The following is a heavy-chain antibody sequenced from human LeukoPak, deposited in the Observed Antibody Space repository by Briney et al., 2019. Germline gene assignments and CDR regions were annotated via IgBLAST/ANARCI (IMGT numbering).Heavy chain of an antibody. CDR3: ARDYLRIFDP. D-gene: IGHD1-14*01. CDR2: ISFHGTDS. J-gene: IGHJ5*02. CDR1: GFTFISYA. Sequence: GGSLRLSCAASGFTFISYAIHWVRQAPGKGLEWVAVISFHGTDSFYADSVKGRFTISRDNAKNSLYLQMNSLRAEDTAVYYCARDYLRIFDPWGQGTLVTVSS. V-gene: IGHV3-30*04.